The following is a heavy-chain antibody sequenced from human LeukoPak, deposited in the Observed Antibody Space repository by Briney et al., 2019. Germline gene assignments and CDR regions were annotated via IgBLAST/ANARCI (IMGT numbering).Heavy chain of an antibody. D-gene: IGHD3-22*01. Sequence: GRSLRLSCAASGLTFSSYGMHWVRQAPGKGLEWVAVISYDGSNKYYADSVKGRFTIPRDNSKNTLYLQMNSLRAEDTAVYYCSKGASMIAYFDYWGQGTLVTVSS. V-gene: IGHV3-30*18. CDR3: SKGASMIAYFDY. CDR2: ISYDGSNK. CDR1: GLTFSSYG. J-gene: IGHJ4*02.